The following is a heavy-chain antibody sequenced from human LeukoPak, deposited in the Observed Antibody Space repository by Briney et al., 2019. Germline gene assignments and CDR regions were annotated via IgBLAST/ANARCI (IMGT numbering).Heavy chain of an antibody. J-gene: IGHJ6*02. CDR2: ISSSSSYI. Sequence: GGSLRLSCAASGFTFSSYSMNWVRQAPGKGLEWVSSISSSSSYIYYADSVKGRFTISRDNAKNSLYLQMNSLRAEDTAVYYCARENNFGSGMDVWGQGTTVTVSS. CDR3: ARENNFGSGMDV. D-gene: IGHD3-10*01. CDR1: GFTFSSYS. V-gene: IGHV3-21*04.